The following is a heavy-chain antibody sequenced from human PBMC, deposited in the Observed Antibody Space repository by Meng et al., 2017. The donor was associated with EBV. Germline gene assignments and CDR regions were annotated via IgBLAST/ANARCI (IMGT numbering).Heavy chain of an antibody. CDR2: FLPRLGAP. J-gene: IGHJ4*02. D-gene: IGHD3-10*01. V-gene: IGHV1-69*01. Sequence: QVQLVRAAAGVEKRGSSVKVSCKTSGGPFRYYAISWVRQAPGQGLEWLGGFLPRLGAPNYAQKFHGRVKITADESTSTHYMDLSSLRSEDTAIYYCASESGRGYTPDYWGQGTLVTVSS. CDR3: ASESGRGYTPDY. CDR1: GGPFRYYA.